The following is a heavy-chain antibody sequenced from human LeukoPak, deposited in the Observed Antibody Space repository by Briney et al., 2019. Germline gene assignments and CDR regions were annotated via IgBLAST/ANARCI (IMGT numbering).Heavy chain of an antibody. D-gene: IGHD6-19*01. CDR1: GFTFSNYA. CDR3: AKRARYNSARATDFDS. Sequence: GGSLTLSCAASGFTFSNYAMGWVRQAPGKGLEWVSTIRDSGAYGFYADSVKGRFNISRDNSNNLVYLQMNNLSAEDTAEYYCAKRARYNSARATDFDSWGQGTQVTVSS. V-gene: IGHV3-23*01. J-gene: IGHJ4*02. CDR2: IRDSGAYG.